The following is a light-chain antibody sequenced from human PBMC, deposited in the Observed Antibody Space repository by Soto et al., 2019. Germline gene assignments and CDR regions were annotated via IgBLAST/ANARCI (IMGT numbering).Light chain of an antibody. V-gene: IGKV1-39*01. Sequence: DIQLTQSPSSLSASVGDRDTITFRASQSISSYLNWYQQKPEKAPKLLIYAASSFHSGVTSTFSGSGSGTDFTLTISSLQPEDVATYYCQESYSPPYTFGQGTKVESK. CDR3: QESYSPPYT. CDR2: AAS. CDR1: QSISSY. J-gene: IGKJ2*01.